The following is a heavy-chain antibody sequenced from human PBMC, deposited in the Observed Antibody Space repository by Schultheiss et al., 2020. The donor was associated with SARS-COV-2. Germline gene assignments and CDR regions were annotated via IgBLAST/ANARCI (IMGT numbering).Heavy chain of an antibody. J-gene: IGHJ4*02. D-gene: IGHD4/OR15-4a*01. CDR1: GFTFSSYW. CDR2: IKQDGSVK. V-gene: IGHV3-7*01. CDR3: ARAANPDY. Sequence: SCAASGFTFSSYWMSWVRQAPGKGLAWVANIKQDGSVKYYVDSVKGRFTIFRDNAKNSLYLQMNSLRAEDTAVYYCARAANPDYWGQGTLVTVSS.